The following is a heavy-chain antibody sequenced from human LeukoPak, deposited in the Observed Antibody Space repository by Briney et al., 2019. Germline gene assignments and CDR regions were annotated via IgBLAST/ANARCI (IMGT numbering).Heavy chain of an antibody. J-gene: IGHJ4*02. D-gene: IGHD3-10*01. CDR2: IWYDGSNK. V-gene: IGHV3-33*01. CDR1: GFTFSSYG. CDR3: ARDPYGSGTQSHFDY. Sequence: GGSLRLSCAASGFTFSSYGMHWVRQAAGKGLEWVAVIWYDGSNKYYADSVKGRFTISRDNSKNTLYLQMNSLRAEDTAVYYCARDPYGSGTQSHFDYWGQGTLVTVSS.